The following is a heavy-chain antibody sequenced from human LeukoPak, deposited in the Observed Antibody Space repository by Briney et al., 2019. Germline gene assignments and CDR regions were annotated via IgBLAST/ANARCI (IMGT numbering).Heavy chain of an antibody. J-gene: IGHJ6*02. CDR3: ASFPPPYYDFWSGYYRDYGMDV. Sequence: ASVTVSFKASGYTFTKYDINWVRQAPGQGREGMGWMNPNSGNTGYSQKFQGRVTITRNRSISTAYLELSSLRSEDTAVYYCASFPPPYYDFWSGYYRDYGMDVWGQGTTVTVSS. D-gene: IGHD3-3*01. V-gene: IGHV1-8*03. CDR1: GYTFTKYD. CDR2: MNPNSGNT.